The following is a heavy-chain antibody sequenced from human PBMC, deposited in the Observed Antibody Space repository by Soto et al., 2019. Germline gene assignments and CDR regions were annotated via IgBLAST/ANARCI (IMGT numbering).Heavy chain of an antibody. CDR1: GGTFTSYT. D-gene: IGHD4-17*01. J-gene: IGHJ5*02. CDR3: ARDAVRDYGDPGWFVP. Sequence: QVQLVQSGAEVKKPGSSVKVSCKASGGTFTSYTITWVRQAPGQGLEWMGRIIPILGIANYAQNFQGRVTITADKSTSPAYMELSSLRSEDTAVYYCARDAVRDYGDPGWFVPWGQGTLVTVSS. V-gene: IGHV1-69*08. CDR2: IIPILGIA.